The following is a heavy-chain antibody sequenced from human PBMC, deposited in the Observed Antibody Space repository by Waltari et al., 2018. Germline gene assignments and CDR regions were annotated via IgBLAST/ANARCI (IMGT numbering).Heavy chain of an antibody. Sequence: QVQLQQWGAGLLKPSETLSLTCAVYGGSFSGYYWSWFRQPPGKGLEWIGEINHSGSTNYNPSLKSRVTISVDTSKNQFSLKLSSVTAADTAVYYCARGQRLLWFRELQSPYFGYWGQGTLVTVSS. V-gene: IGHV4-34*01. J-gene: IGHJ4*02. CDR1: GGSFSGYY. D-gene: IGHD3-10*01. CDR2: INHSGST. CDR3: ARGQRLLWFRELQSPYFGY.